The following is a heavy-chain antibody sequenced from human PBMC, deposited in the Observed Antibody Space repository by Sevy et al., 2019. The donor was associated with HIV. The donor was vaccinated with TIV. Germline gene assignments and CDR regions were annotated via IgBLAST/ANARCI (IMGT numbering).Heavy chain of an antibody. V-gene: IGHV3-30-3*01. Sequence: GGSLRLSCAASGFAFTNYYAMHWVRQAPGKGLEWVALISFDESDKYYADSVKGRFTISRDNFKNTLYLQMNSLTTEDTAVYYCARPRANYVDNYFFYAMEVWGQGTTVTVSS. CDR1: GFAFTNYYA. CDR3: ARPRANYVDNYFFYAMEV. J-gene: IGHJ6*02. D-gene: IGHD4-17*01. CDR2: ISFDESDK.